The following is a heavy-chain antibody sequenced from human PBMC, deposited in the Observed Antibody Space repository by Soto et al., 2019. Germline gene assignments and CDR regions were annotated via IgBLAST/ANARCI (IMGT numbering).Heavy chain of an antibody. Sequence: GGSLRLSCAASGFTFSDYCMSWIRQAPGKGLEWVSYISSSGSTIYYADSVKGRFTISRDNAKNSLYLQMNSLRAEDTAVYYCARGGVVVTAMGPEWYFDLWGRGTLVTVSS. CDR3: ARGGVVVTAMGPEWYFDL. CDR1: GFTFSDYC. V-gene: IGHV3-11*01. D-gene: IGHD2-21*02. CDR2: ISSSGSTI. J-gene: IGHJ2*01.